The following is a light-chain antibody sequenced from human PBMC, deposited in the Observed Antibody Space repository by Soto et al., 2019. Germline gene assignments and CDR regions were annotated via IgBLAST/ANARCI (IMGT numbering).Light chain of an antibody. CDR3: SSFTSTTTYV. CDR2: DVS. V-gene: IGLV2-14*02. CDR1: SSDVGSHDL. J-gene: IGLJ1*01. Sequence: QSALTQPASVSGSPGQSIAISCTGTSSDVGSHDLVSWYQQQSGKVPKLIIYDVSSRPSGVSNHFSGSKSGNTASLTISGLQAEDEADYYCSSFTSTTTYVLGTGTKVTVL.